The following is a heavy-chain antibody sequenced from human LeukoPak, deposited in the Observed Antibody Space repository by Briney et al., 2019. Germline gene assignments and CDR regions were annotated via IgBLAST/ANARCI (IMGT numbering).Heavy chain of an antibody. Sequence: GASVKVSCKASGYTFTGYYMHWVRQAPGQGLEWMEWINPNSGGTNYAQKFQGRVTMTRDTSISTAYMELSRLRSDDTAVYYCARDFGKAVAGNPWEFDYWGQGTLVTVSS. J-gene: IGHJ4*02. V-gene: IGHV1-2*02. D-gene: IGHD6-19*01. CDR1: GYTFTGYY. CDR2: INPNSGGT. CDR3: ARDFGKAVAGNPWEFDY.